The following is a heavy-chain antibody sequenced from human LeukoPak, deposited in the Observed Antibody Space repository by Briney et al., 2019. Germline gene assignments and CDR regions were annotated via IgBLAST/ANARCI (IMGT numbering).Heavy chain of an antibody. CDR3: ARDPSGYFNY. CDR2: VYNSGST. J-gene: IGHJ4*02. CDR1: GVSVSSGSYY. D-gene: IGHD3-22*01. Sequence: SETLSLTCTVSGVSVSSGSYYWSWIRQPPGKGLGWIGYVYNSGSTNYNPSLKSRVTISGDTSKNQFSLKLGSVTTADTAKYYCARDPSGYFNYWGQGILVTVSS. V-gene: IGHV4-61*01.